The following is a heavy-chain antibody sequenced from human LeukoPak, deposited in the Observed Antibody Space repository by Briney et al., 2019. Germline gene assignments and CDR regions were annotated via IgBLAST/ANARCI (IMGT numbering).Heavy chain of an antibody. D-gene: IGHD3-22*01. J-gene: IGHJ4*02. CDR3: ARAMRITMIVVVIN. CDR2: INPNSGGT. Sequence: ASVTVSCKASGYTFTGYYMHWVRQAPGQGLEWMGWINPNSGGTNYAQKFQGRVTMTRDTSISTAYMELSRLRSDNTAVYYCARAMRITMIVVVINWGQGTLVTVSS. CDR1: GYTFTGYY. V-gene: IGHV1-2*02.